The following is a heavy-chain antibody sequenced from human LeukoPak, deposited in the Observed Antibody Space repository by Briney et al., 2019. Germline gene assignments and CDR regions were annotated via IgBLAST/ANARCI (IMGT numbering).Heavy chain of an antibody. CDR2: MNPNSGNT. D-gene: IGHD3-10*01. CDR3: ARGVTMVRGGGGIDY. V-gene: IGHV1-8*01. J-gene: IGHJ4*02. Sequence: ASVKVSCKAXGYTFTSYDINWVRQATGQGLEWMEWMNPNSGNTGYAQKFQGRVTMTRNTSISTAYMELSSLRSEDTAVYYCARGVTMVRGGGGIDYWGQGTLVTVSS. CDR1: GYTFTSYD.